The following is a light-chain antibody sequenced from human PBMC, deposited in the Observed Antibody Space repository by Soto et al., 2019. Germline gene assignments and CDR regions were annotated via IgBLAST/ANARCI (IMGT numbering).Light chain of an antibody. CDR2: AAS. Sequence: DIQMTQSPSSLSASVGDRVTITCRASQSISNYLSWYQQIPEKAPKLLIYAASALRSGVSSRFSGSGSGPDFTLTISSLQPEDFANYDGHQSYSTAWTFGQGTKGEIK. CDR1: QSISNY. J-gene: IGKJ1*01. V-gene: IGKV1-39*01. CDR3: HQSYSTAWT.